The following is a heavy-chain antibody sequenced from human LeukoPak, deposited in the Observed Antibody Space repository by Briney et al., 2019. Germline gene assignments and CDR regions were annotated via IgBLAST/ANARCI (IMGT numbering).Heavy chain of an antibody. Sequence: PGRSLRLSCAASGFTFSSYDMHWVRQAPGKGLEWVAVISYDGSNKYYADSVKGRFTISRDNSKNTLYLQMNSLRAEDTAVYYCAKDHGYSYGLYYYGMDVWGQGTTVTVSS. CDR2: ISYDGSNK. V-gene: IGHV3-30*18. J-gene: IGHJ6*02. CDR1: GFTFSSYD. D-gene: IGHD5-18*01. CDR3: AKDHGYSYGLYYYGMDV.